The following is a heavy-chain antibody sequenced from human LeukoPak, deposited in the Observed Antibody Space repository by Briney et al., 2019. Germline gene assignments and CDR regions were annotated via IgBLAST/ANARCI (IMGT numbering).Heavy chain of an antibody. Sequence: ASVKVSCKASGGTFSSYAISWVRQAPGQGLEWMGGIIPIFGTANYAQKFQGRVTITADESTSTAYMDLSSLRSEDTAVYYCARGVLPAAPYYYYYYMDVWGKGTTVTISS. CDR1: GGTFSSYA. V-gene: IGHV1-69*13. CDR3: ARGVLPAAPYYYYYYMDV. J-gene: IGHJ6*03. CDR2: IIPIFGTA. D-gene: IGHD2-2*01.